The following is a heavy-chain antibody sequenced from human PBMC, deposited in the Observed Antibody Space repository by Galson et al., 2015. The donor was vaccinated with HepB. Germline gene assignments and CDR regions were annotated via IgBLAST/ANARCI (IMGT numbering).Heavy chain of an antibody. CDR2: IGSSNSDT. V-gene: IGHV3-21*05. J-gene: IGHJ4*01. D-gene: IGHD1-14*01. CDR3: ARDYHQDLDY. Sequence: PLRLSCAASGFTYSSYGMNWVRQAPGKGLEWVAYIGSSNSDTQYGDSVKGRFTVSRDNAKNSLYLQMDSLRAEDTAMYYCARDYHQDLDYWGHGTLVTVSS. CDR1: GFTYSSYG.